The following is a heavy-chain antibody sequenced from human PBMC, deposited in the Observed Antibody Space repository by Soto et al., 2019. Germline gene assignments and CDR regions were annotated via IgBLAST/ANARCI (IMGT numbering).Heavy chain of an antibody. D-gene: IGHD1-1*01. V-gene: IGHV3-23*01. J-gene: IGHJ4*02. CDR2: ISGSGGSP. CDR1: GFTFSSYA. CDR3: ATPTGNWNQDY. Sequence: SGGSLRLSCAASGFTFSSYAMSWVRQAPGKGLEWVSAISGSGGSPYYADPVKGRFTISRDNSNNTLYLQMHSLRAEDTAVYYCATPTGNWNQDYWGQGTLVTVSS.